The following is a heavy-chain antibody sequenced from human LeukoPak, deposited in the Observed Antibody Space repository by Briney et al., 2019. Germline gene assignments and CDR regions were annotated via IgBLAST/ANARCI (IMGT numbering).Heavy chain of an antibody. CDR2: INHSGST. Sequence: SETLSLTCAVYGGSFSGYYWSWIRQPPGKGLEWVGEINHSGSTNYNPSLKSRVTISVDTSKNQFSLKLSSVTAADTAVYYCARRGRIAAAGTVPSGNYYYYYYMDVWGKGTTVTVSS. J-gene: IGHJ6*03. V-gene: IGHV4-34*01. CDR3: ARRGRIAAAGTVPSGNYYYYYYMDV. D-gene: IGHD6-13*01. CDR1: GGSFSGYY.